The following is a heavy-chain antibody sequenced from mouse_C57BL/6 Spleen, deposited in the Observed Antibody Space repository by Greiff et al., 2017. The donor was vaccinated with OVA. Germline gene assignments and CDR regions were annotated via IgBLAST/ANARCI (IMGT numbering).Heavy chain of an antibody. D-gene: IGHD1-1*01. J-gene: IGHJ3*01. Sequence: QVQLQQSGAELMKPGASVTLSCTAPGFTFTGYWLAWVQQRPGHGLEWIGEILPGSGSTNYNEKFKGKATFTADTSSNTAYMQLSSLTTEDSAIYYCARGITTVVEEAWFAYWGQGTLVTVSA. CDR2: ILPGSGST. CDR3: ARGITTVVEEAWFAY. CDR1: GFTFTGYW. V-gene: IGHV1-9*01.